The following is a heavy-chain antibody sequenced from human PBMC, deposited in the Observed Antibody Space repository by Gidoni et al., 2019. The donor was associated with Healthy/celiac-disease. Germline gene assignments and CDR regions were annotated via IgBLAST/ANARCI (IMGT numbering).Heavy chain of an antibody. V-gene: IGHV3-30*02. D-gene: IGHD1-1*01. J-gene: IGHJ4*02. CDR1: GFTFSSYG. CDR2: IRDGSNK. Sequence: QVQLVESGGGVVQPGGSLRLSCAASGFTFSSYGMHWVRQAPGKGLEWVAFIRDGSNKYYADSVKGRFTISRDNSKNTLYLQMNSLRAEDTAVYYCAKVQGGLVDWNYFDYWGQGTLVTVSS. CDR3: AKVQGGLVDWNYFDY.